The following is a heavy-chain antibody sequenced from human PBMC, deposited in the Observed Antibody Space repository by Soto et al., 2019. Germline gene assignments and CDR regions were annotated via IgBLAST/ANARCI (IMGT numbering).Heavy chain of an antibody. D-gene: IGHD1-26*01. CDR3: ARNSGSHYGVDY. CDR1: GFIFRSYW. CDR2: INSDGRST. Sequence: GGSLRLSCAASGFIFRSYWMHWVRQAPGKGLVWVSRINSDGRSTVYADSEKGRFTISRDDAKNTVYLQMNSLRAEDTAIYYCARNSGSHYGVDYWGQGTLVTVSS. J-gene: IGHJ4*02. V-gene: IGHV3-74*01.